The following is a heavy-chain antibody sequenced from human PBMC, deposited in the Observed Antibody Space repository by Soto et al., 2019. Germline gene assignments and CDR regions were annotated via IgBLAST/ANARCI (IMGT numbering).Heavy chain of an antibody. CDR2: INRDGNER. V-gene: IGHV3-7*03. Sequence: EGQSVESGGGLVQPGGSLRLSCAVSGFTFSDFWMEWVRQPPGKGLEWVANINRDGNERYYVPSVKGRFTISRDNAKNLLYLQMNNLRADDTAVYYCVPWTVGAPAGWGQGTLVTVSS. J-gene: IGHJ4*02. CDR1: GFTFSDFW. D-gene: IGHD1-26*01. CDR3: VPWTVGAPAG.